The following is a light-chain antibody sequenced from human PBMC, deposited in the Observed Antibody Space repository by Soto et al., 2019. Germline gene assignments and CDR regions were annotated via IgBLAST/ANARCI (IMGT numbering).Light chain of an antibody. J-gene: IGKJ1*01. Sequence: EIILTQSPGTLSLSAGERATLSCRASQRLTTTDLAWYQQRPGQPPRLLIFGAAVRATGIPDRFSGSGSGTDFTLTITTLEPEDFAVYYCQQYGSSPRTFGLGTKVDIK. CDR1: QRLTTTD. V-gene: IGKV3-20*01. CDR3: QQYGSSPRT. CDR2: GAA.